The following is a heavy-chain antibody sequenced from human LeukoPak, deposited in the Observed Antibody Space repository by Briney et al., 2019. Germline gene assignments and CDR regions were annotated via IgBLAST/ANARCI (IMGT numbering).Heavy chain of an antibody. Sequence: GSLRLSCAASGFTFSSYAMSWIRQPPGKGLEWIGSIYYSGSTYYNPSLKSRVTISVDTSKNQFSLKLSSVTAADTAVYYCASGPLWFIGWGQGTLVTVSS. CDR1: GFTFSSYA. D-gene: IGHD3-10*01. CDR2: IYYSGST. J-gene: IGHJ4*02. CDR3: ASGPLWFIG. V-gene: IGHV4-38-2*01.